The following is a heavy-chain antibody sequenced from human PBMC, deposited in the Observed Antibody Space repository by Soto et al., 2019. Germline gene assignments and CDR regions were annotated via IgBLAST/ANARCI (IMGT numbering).Heavy chain of an antibody. CDR2: ISAYNAHT. D-gene: IGHD6-6*01. CDR3: ARVFRWSSSSWGFDY. CDR1: GYTFLSYG. V-gene: IGHV1-18*01. Sequence: QVQLVQSGAEVKKPGASVKVSCKASGYTFLSYGITWVQQAPGQGLEWMGWISAYNAHTNYGQKFQDRVSMATDTSSNTAYLEVRSLRSDDTAFYFCARVFRWSSSSWGFDYWGQGTLVTVSS. J-gene: IGHJ4*02.